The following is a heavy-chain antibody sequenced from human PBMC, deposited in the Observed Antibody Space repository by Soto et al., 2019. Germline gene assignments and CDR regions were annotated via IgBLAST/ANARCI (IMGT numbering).Heavy chain of an antibody. J-gene: IGHJ4*02. CDR3: ARDAAVPGESDRFDY. V-gene: IGHV4-4*02. CDR1: GDSVTSNVC. CDR2: AYHNGLT. D-gene: IGHD6-19*01. Sequence: PSETLSLTCAVSGDSVTSNVCWSLFRHPPGKGLEWIGEAYHNGLTDYNPSLKSRVTMSVDTSKNEFSLKLTSLTAADTAIYYCARDAAVPGESDRFDYWGQGTLVTVSS.